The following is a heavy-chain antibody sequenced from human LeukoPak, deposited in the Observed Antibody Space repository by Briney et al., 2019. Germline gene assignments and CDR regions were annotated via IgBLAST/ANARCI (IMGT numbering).Heavy chain of an antibody. CDR3: ASSGWPYNWFDP. J-gene: IGHJ5*02. D-gene: IGHD6-19*01. CDR2: IYYSGST. Sequence: LRLSCAASGFTFSSYAMSWIRQHPGKGLEWIGYIYYSGSTYYNPSLKSRVTISVDTSKNQFSLKLSSVTAADTAVYYCASSGWPYNWFDPWGQGTLVTVSS. CDR1: GFTFSSYA. V-gene: IGHV4-31*02.